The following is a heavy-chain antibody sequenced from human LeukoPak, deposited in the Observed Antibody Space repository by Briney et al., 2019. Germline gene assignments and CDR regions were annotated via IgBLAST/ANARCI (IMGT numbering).Heavy chain of an antibody. V-gene: IGHV5-10-1*01. CDR1: GYSFTSYW. J-gene: IGHJ5*02. Sequence: GESLKISCKGSGYSFTSYWISWVRQMPGKGLEWMGRIDPSDSYTNYSPSFQGHVTISADKSISTAYLQWSSLKASDTAMYYCARHADYYDSSGYYEPCSWFDPWGQGTLVTVSS. CDR2: IDPSDSYT. D-gene: IGHD3-22*01. CDR3: ARHADYYDSSGYYEPCSWFDP.